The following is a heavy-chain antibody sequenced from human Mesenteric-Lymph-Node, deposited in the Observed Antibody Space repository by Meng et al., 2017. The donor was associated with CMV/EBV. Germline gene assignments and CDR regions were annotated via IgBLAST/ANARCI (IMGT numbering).Heavy chain of an antibody. Sequence: GGSLRLSCAASGFTFSSYEMNWVRQAPGKGLEWVSYISSSGSTIYYADSVKGRFTISRDNAKNSLYLQMNSLRAEDTAVYYCARDPHYDFWSGYPYNWFDPWGQGTLVTVSS. CDR1: GFTFSSYE. CDR2: ISSSGSTI. CDR3: ARDPHYDFWSGYPYNWFDP. J-gene: IGHJ5*02. D-gene: IGHD3-3*01. V-gene: IGHV3-48*03.